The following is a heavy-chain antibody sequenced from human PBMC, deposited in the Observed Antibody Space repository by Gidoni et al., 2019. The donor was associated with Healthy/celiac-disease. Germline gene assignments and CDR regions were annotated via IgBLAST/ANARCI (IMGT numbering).Heavy chain of an antibody. D-gene: IGHD1-26*01. CDR2: ISWNSGSI. J-gene: IGHJ4*02. V-gene: IGHV3-9*01. CDR1: GFTFDDYA. CDR3: AKGVGATSKGSDY. Sequence: EVQLVESGGGLVQPGRSLRLCCAASGFTFDDYAMHWVRQAPGKGLEWVSGISWNSGSIGYADSVKGRFTISRDNAKNSLYLQMNSLRAEDTALYYCAKGVGATSKGSDYWGQGTLVTVSS.